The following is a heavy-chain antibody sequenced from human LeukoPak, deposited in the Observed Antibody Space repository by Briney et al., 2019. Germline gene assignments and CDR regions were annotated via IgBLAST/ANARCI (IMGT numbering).Heavy chain of an antibody. D-gene: IGHD2-2*01. CDR2: ISSSSSYI. Sequence: GGSLRLSCAASGFTFSSYSMNWVRQAPGKGLEWVSSISSSSSYIYYADSVKGRFTISRDNAKNSLYLQMNSLRAEDTAVYYCARDGGYCSSTSCLHFDYWGQGTLVTVSS. J-gene: IGHJ4*02. CDR1: GFTFSSYS. V-gene: IGHV3-21*01. CDR3: ARDGGYCSSTSCLHFDY.